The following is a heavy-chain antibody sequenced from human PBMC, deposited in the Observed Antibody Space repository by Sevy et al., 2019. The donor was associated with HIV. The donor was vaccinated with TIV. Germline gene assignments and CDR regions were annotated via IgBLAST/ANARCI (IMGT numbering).Heavy chain of an antibody. CDR3: AREGCTKPHDY. V-gene: IGHV3-23*01. CDR1: GFPFSKYS. CDR2: FSFGCGKI. D-gene: IGHD2-8*01. J-gene: IGHJ4*02. Sequence: GGSLRLSCAASGFPFSKYSMSWVRQAPGKGLEWVSTFSFGCGKINYADSVKGRFTISRDNSKSSLYLEMNSLRPEDTAVYFCAREGCTKPHDYWGQGTLVTVSS.